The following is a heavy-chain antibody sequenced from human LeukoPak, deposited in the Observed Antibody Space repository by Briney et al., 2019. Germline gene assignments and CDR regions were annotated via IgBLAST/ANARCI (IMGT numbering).Heavy chain of an antibody. V-gene: IGHV5-51*01. CDR3: ATAPKNIRPYDSSGLLPYFDY. CDR2: IYPGDSDT. CDR1: GYSFTSYW. Sequence: TGESLKISCKGSGYSFTSYWIGWVRQMPGKGLEWMGIIYPGDSDTRYSPSFQGQVTISADKSISTAYLQWSSLKASDTAMYYCATAPKNIRPYDSSGLLPYFDYWGQGTLVTVSS. J-gene: IGHJ4*02. D-gene: IGHD3-22*01.